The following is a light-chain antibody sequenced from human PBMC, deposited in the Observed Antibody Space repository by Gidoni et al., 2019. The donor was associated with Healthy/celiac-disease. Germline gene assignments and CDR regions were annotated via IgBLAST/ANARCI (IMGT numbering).Light chain of an antibody. J-gene: IGKJ2*01. CDR3: QQYGSF. Sequence: EIELTHSPGTLSLSPGARATLSCRCSQSVSSSYLAWYKQKPGQAPRLRIYGASSRATGIPDSCSGSGSGTDFTLTISRLEPEDFAVYYCQQYGSFFGQGTKLEIK. V-gene: IGKV3-20*01. CDR2: GAS. CDR1: QSVSSSY.